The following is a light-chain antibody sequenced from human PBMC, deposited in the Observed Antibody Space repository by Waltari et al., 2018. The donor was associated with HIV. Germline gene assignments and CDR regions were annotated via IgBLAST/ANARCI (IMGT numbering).Light chain of an antibody. J-gene: IGLJ3*02. V-gene: IGLV2-14*01. Sequence: QSALTQPASVSGSPGQSITISCTGTSSDVGGYNYVSWYQQHPGKAPKLMIYEVSNRPSGVSNRFAGSKSGNTASRTISVLQAEDEADYYCSSYTSSSTSFGGGTKLTVL. CDR3: SSYTSSSTS. CDR2: EVS. CDR1: SSDVGGYNY.